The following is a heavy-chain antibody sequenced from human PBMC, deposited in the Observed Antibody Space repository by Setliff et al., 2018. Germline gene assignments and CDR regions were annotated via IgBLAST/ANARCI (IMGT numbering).Heavy chain of an antibody. CDR3: ARDLIRGAPNWFDP. Sequence: PGGSLRLSCAASGFTFSNYEMNWVRQAPGKGLEWVSYINSGGSLIYYADSVKGRFTISRDNAKSSLYLQMNSLRAEDTAVYYCARDLIRGAPNWFDPGAREPWSPSPQ. CDR1: GFTFSNYE. J-gene: IGHJ5*02. D-gene: IGHD3-10*01. V-gene: IGHV3-48*03. CDR2: INSGGSLI.